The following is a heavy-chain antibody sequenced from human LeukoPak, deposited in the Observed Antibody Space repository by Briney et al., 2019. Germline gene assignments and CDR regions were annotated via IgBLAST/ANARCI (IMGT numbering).Heavy chain of an antibody. CDR2: MNPNSGNT. Sequence: ASVKVSCKASGGTFSSYDINWVRQATGQGLEWMGWMNPNSGNTGYAQKFQGRVTMTRNTSISAAYMELSSLRSEDTAVYYCARVPGSSSSIDYWGQGTLVTVSS. CDR1: GGTFSSYD. V-gene: IGHV1-8*02. J-gene: IGHJ4*02. CDR3: ARVPGSSSSIDY. D-gene: IGHD6-6*01.